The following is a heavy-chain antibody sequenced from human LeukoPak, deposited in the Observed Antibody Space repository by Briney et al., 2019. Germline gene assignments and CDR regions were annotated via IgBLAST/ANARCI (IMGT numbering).Heavy chain of an antibody. Sequence: ASVKVSCKASGYTFISYTLHWVRQAPGQRLEWMGWINAGNGNTKYSQKFQGRVTFTRDTSASTAYMELSSLRSDDTAVYYCARVGFGYCSGGSCYGWFDPWGQGTLVTVSS. J-gene: IGHJ5*02. CDR2: INAGNGNT. D-gene: IGHD2-15*01. CDR1: GYTFISYT. CDR3: ARVGFGYCSGGSCYGWFDP. V-gene: IGHV1-3*01.